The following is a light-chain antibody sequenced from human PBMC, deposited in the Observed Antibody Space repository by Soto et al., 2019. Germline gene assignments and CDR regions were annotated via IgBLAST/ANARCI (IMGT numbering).Light chain of an antibody. Sequence: DIQMTQSTSTLSASVGDRVTITCRASQGISSYLNWYQQKPGKAPKLLINKASTLESGVPSRFSGSGSGTEFTLTISSLQSEDFAVYYCQQYNNWPPITFGQGTRLEIK. CDR2: KAS. CDR3: QQYNNWPPIT. V-gene: IGKV1-5*03. CDR1: QGISSY. J-gene: IGKJ5*01.